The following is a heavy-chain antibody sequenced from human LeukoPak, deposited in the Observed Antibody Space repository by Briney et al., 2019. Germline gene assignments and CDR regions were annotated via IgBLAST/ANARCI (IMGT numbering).Heavy chain of an antibody. J-gene: IGHJ6*03. CDR2: ISFDGSKK. Sequence: PGGSLRLSCAASGFTFRTYGMHWVRQAPGKGLEWVAFISFDGSKKYFADSVKGRFTISRDNSENTLYLQMNSLRAEDTAVYYCAKDHRNYYYYYYMDVWGKGTTVTISS. V-gene: IGHV3-30*18. CDR3: AKDHRNYYYYYYMDV. CDR1: GFTFRTYG.